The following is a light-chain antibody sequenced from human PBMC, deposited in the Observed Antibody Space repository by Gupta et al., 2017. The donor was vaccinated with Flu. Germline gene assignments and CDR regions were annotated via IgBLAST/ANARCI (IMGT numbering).Light chain of an antibody. V-gene: IGKV3-11*01. CDR1: QSINKY. CDR3: QQRGDSPIYT. Sequence: EIVLTQSPATLSLSPGERATLSCRASQSINKYLAWYQQKPGQAPRLLIYDASNRATGIPARFSGSWSGTDFTLTINSREPEDFAVYYCQQRGDSPIYTFGQGTMLEIK. CDR2: DAS. J-gene: IGKJ2*01.